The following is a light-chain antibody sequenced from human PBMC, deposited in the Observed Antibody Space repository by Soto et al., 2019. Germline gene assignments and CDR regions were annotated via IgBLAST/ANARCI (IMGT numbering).Light chain of an antibody. CDR2: AVS. J-gene: IGLJ3*02. V-gene: IGLV2-11*01. Sequence: QSALTQPRSVSGSPGQSVTISCTGTNSDVGAYTFVSWYQQLPGKAPKLIISAVSYRPSGVPDRFSGSKSGNTASLTISGLQIEDEADYYCFSYTASDMWVFGGGTKVTVL. CDR3: FSYTASDMWV. CDR1: NSDVGAYTF.